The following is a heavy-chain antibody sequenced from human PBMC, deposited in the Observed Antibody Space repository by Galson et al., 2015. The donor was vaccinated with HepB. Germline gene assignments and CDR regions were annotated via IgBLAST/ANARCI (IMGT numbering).Heavy chain of an antibody. V-gene: IGHV3-33*08. D-gene: IGHD3-3*01. Sequence: SLRLSCAASGFTFSSYAMNWVRQAPGKGLEWMALIWAGGINKYYADSVKGRFTISRDNSNNRLYLQMDSLTAEDTAVYYCARDCGYWSGSAWYPGAYFDHFGQGTLVTVSS. J-gene: IGHJ4*02. CDR2: IWAGGINK. CDR1: GFTFSSYA. CDR3: ARDCGYWSGSAWYPGAYFDH.